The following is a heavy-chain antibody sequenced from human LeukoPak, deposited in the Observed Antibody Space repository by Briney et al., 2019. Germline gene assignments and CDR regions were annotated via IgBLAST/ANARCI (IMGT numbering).Heavy chain of an antibody. V-gene: IGHV3-33*01. J-gene: IGHJ4*02. CDR2: IWYDGSNK. CDR1: GFTFSGFG. CDR3: ARGRGADYGGNSGYFDY. D-gene: IGHD4-23*01. Sequence: HPGQSLRLSCAASGFTFSGFGMHWVRQAPGKGLEWVAVIWYDGSNKYYADSVKGRFTISRDNPKNTLYVQMNSLRAEDTAVYYCARGRGADYGGNSGYFDYWGQGTLVTVSS.